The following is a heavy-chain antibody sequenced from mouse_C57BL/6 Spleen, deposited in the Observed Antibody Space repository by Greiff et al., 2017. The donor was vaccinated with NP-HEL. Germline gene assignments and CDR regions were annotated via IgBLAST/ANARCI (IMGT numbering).Heavy chain of an antibody. CDR3: ARYYYSNYGYYFDY. V-gene: IGHV1-26*01. CDR2: INPNNGGT. D-gene: IGHD2-5*01. J-gene: IGHJ2*01. Sequence: EVQLQQSGPELVKPGASVKISCKASGYTFTDYYMNWVKQSHGKSLEWIGDINPNNGGTSYNQKFKGKATLTVDKSSSTAYMELRSLTSEDSAVYYCARYYYSNYGYYFDYWGQGTTLTVSS. CDR1: GYTFTDYY.